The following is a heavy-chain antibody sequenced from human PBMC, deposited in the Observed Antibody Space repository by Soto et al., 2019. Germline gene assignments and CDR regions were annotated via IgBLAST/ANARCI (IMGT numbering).Heavy chain of an antibody. V-gene: IGHV4-31*03. CDR3: AAAAGDPTTGSFWFDP. CDR1: GGSISSGGYY. J-gene: IGHJ5*02. Sequence: LSLTCTVSGGSISSGGYYWSWIRQHPGKGLEWIGYIYYSGSTYYNPSLKSRVTISVDTSKNQFSLKLSSVTAADTAVYYCAAAAGDPTTGSFWFDPWGQGTLVTVSS. D-gene: IGHD6-13*01. CDR2: IYYSGST.